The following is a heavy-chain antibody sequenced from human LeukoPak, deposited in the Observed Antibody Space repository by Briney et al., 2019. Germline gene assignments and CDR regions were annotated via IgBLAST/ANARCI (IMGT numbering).Heavy chain of an antibody. D-gene: IGHD5-18*01. CDR2: INHSGST. J-gene: IGHJ3*02. CDR1: GGSFSGYY. V-gene: IGHV4-34*01. CDR3: ARTPNHNRRRDSYGYNTAFDI. Sequence: SETLSLTCAVYGGSFSGYYWSWFRQPPGKEREWSGEINHSGSTTYNPSRKSRVTISVDTSKNQFSLKLSSVTAADTGVYYCARTPNHNRRRDSYGYNTAFDIWGQGTMVTVSS.